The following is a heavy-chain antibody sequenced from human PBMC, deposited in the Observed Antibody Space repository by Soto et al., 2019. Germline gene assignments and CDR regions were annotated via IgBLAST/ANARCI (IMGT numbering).Heavy chain of an antibody. Sequence: QVQLVQSGAEVKKPGASVKVSCKASGDTFTGAEITWVRQATGQGLEWMGWMNLNGGNTGYAQTFQGRVSMTGDPSISTADMELSSLRSEDTAVYYCARVPRGSRYYYYLDVWGKGTTVIVSS. V-gene: IGHV1-8*01. CDR3: ARVPRGSRYYYYLDV. D-gene: IGHD3-16*01. J-gene: IGHJ6*03. CDR1: GDTFTGAE. CDR2: MNLNGGNT.